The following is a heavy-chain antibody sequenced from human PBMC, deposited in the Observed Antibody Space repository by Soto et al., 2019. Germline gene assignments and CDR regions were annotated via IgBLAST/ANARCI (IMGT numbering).Heavy chain of an antibody. CDR2: IYASGST. Sequence: TSETLSLTCNVSDDSLSTYYWSWIRQPAGKGLEWIGRIYASGSTNYNPSLKGRVSMSVGTSKKQFSLKMISVTAADTAMYYCARSAIPRGGWFRPWGQGVLVTVSS. CDR1: DDSLSTYY. CDR3: ARSAIPRGGWFRP. J-gene: IGHJ5*02. D-gene: IGHD2-15*01. V-gene: IGHV4-4*07.